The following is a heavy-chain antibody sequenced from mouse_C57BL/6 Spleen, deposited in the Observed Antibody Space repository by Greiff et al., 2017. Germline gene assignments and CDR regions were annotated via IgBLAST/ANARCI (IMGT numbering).Heavy chain of an antibody. CDR1: GFTFSSYG. CDR2: ISSGGSYT. V-gene: IGHV5-6*02. D-gene: IGHD2-5*01. Sequence: EVMLVESGGDLVKPGGSLKLSCAASGFTFSSYGMSWVRQTPDKRLEWVATISSGGSYTYYPDSVKGRFTISRDNAKNTLYLQMSSLKSEDTAMYYCARQSGGPYYSNYDYFDYWGQGTTLTVSS. CDR3: ARQSGGPYYSNYDYFDY. J-gene: IGHJ2*01.